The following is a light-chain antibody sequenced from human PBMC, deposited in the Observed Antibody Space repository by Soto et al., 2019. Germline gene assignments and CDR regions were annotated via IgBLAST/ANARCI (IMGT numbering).Light chain of an antibody. CDR1: QSVNRK. V-gene: IGKV3-15*01. J-gene: IGKJ1*01. CDR3: QQYDKWPRWT. CDR2: GAS. Sequence: EIVMTQSPVTLSVSPGETATLSCRASQSVNRKVAWYQQKPGQAPRLLIYGASTGATDIPDRFYGSGSGTEFTLTISSLQSEDFAVYYCQQYDKWPRWTFGQGTKVDIK.